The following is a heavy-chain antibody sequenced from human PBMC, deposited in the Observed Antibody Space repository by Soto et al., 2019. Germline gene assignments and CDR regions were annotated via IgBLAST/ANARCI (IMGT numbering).Heavy chain of an antibody. Sequence: PXVSLRLSCAACGFTFSSYSKNLVRQDPGKGLEWVSSIRSSSSYIYYADSVKGRFTISRDNAKNSLYLQMNSLRAEDTAVYYCARDNNPYSSRWYGTYYTTYYYYGMDVCGQRTTVSVSS. CDR1: GFTFSSYS. J-gene: IGHJ6*02. CDR2: IRSSSSYI. CDR3: ARDNNPYSSRWYGTYYTTYYYYGMDV. D-gene: IGHD6-13*01. V-gene: IGHV3-21*01.